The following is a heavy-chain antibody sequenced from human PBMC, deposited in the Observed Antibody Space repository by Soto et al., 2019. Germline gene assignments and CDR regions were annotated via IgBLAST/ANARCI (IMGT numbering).Heavy chain of an antibody. CDR2: IYYTGRI. CDR1: GGSISSSSYY. CDR3: ARHQNGGIAAAAPDYGMDV. J-gene: IGHJ6*02. Sequence: SETLSLTCTVSGGSISSSSYYWGWIRQPPGKGLEWIGSIYYTGRIYYNPSLKSRVTISVDTSKNQFSLKLTSVTAADTAAYYCARHQNGGIAAAAPDYGMDVWGQGPTVT. D-gene: IGHD6-13*01. V-gene: IGHV4-39*01.